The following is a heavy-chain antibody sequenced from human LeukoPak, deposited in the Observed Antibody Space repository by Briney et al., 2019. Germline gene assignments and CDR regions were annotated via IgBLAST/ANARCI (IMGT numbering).Heavy chain of an antibody. CDR2: IYYSGST. Sequence: SETLSLTCTVSGGSISSSSYYWAWIRQPPGKGLEWIGSIYYSGSTYYNPSLKSRVTILVETSKNQFSLKLGSVTAADTAVYYCARGTPFWRLPMNLFDPRGQGTLVPVSS. D-gene: IGHD3-3*01. V-gene: IGHV4-39*07. CDR3: ARGTPFWRLPMNLFDP. CDR1: GGSISSSSYY. J-gene: IGHJ5*02.